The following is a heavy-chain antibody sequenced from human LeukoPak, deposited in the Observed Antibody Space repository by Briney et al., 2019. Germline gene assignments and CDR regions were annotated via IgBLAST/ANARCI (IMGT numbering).Heavy chain of an antibody. CDR1: GFTFRDNG. CDR3: VKPGMAYAFDM. CDR2: IRHDGSHQ. V-gene: IGHV3-30*02. D-gene: IGHD6-13*01. J-gene: IGHJ3*02. Sequence: GGSLRLSCAASGFTFRDNGMHWVRQAPGKGLEWVAFIRHDGSHQYSIDSVKGRFTISRDNSKNTLYLQMHSLRAEDTAVYYCVKPGMAYAFDMWGQGTMVTVSS.